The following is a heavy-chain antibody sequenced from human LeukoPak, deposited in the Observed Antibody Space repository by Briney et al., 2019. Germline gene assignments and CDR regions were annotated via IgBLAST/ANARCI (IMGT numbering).Heavy chain of an antibody. Sequence: GGSLRLSCAASGFTFGNYWMSWVRQAPGKGLEWVAIIKPDGSEKYYVDSVKGRFTISRDNAENSLFLQMNGLRPEDTAVFYCARGQYTDGLSYWGQGTLVTVSS. CDR3: ARGQYTDGLSY. V-gene: IGHV3-7*03. J-gene: IGHJ4*02. CDR2: IKPDGSEK. D-gene: IGHD5-24*01. CDR1: GFTFGNYW.